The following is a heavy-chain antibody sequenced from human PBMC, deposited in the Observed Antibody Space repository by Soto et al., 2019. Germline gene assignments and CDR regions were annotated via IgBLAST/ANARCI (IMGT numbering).Heavy chain of an antibody. V-gene: IGHV1-2*02. Sequence: ASVKVSCKASGCTFTGYYMHWVRQAPGQGLEWMGWINPNSGGTNYAQKFQGRVTMTRDTSISTAYMELSRLRSDDTAVYYCARGSPSPLRYFDWAFDYWGQGTLVTVSS. CDR2: INPNSGGT. J-gene: IGHJ4*02. CDR1: GCTFTGYY. CDR3: ARGSPSPLRYFDWAFDY. D-gene: IGHD3-9*01.